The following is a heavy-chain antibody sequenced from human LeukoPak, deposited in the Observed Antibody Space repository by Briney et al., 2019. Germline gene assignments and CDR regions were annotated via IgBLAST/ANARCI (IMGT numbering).Heavy chain of an antibody. CDR2: ISSSGSTI. CDR3: ARDLRQQLVRLMSYGMDV. V-gene: IGHV3-48*03. CDR1: GFTFSSYA. Sequence: PGGSLRLSCAASGFTFSSYAMGWVRQAPGKGLEWVSYISSSGSTIYYADSVKGRFTISRDNAKNSLYLQMNSLRAEDTAVYYCARDLRQQLVRLMSYGMDVWGQGTTVTVSS. D-gene: IGHD6-13*01. J-gene: IGHJ6*02.